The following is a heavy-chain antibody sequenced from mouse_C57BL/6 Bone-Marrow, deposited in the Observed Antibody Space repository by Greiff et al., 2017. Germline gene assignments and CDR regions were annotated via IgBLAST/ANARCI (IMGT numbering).Heavy chain of an antibody. CDR3: ARDEITTVVAHWYFDV. CDR2: INPNYGTT. J-gene: IGHJ1*03. Sequence: VQLKESGPELVKPGASVKISCKASGYSFTDYNMNWVKQSNGKSLEWIGVINPNYGTTSYNQKFKGKATLTVDQSSSTAYMQLNSLTSEDSAVYYCARDEITTVVAHWYFDVGGTGTTVTVSS. D-gene: IGHD1-1*01. CDR1: GYSFTDYN. V-gene: IGHV1-39*01.